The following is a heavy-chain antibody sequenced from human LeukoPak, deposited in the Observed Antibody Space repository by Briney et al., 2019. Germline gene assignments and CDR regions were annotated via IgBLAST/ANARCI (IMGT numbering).Heavy chain of an antibody. CDR2: MNPNSGNT. D-gene: IGHD3-3*01. Sequence: GASVKVSCKASGYTFTSYDINWVRQATGQGLEWMGWMNPNSGNTGYAQKFQGRVTITRNTSISTAYMELSSLRSEDTAVYYCASYLLTIFGVVRAFDIRGQGTMVTVSS. V-gene: IGHV1-8*03. J-gene: IGHJ3*02. CDR1: GYTFTSYD. CDR3: ASYLLTIFGVVRAFDI.